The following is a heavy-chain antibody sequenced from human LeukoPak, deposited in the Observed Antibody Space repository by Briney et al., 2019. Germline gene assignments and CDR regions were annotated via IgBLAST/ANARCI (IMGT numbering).Heavy chain of an antibody. J-gene: IGHJ4*02. CDR2: ISYDGSNE. Sequence: RAGGSLRLSCAASGFGFRSYDMHWVRQAPGKGLEWVALISYDGSNEYYADSVKGRFTISRDNSKNTLYLQMNSLRAEDTAIYYCAKAVASGRSFDYWGQGTLVTVSS. CDR3: AKAVASGRSFDY. D-gene: IGHD6-19*01. CDR1: GFGFRSYD. V-gene: IGHV3-30*18.